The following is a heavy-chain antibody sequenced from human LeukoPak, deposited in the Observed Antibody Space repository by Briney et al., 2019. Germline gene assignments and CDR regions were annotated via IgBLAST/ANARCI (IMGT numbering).Heavy chain of an antibody. J-gene: IGHJ6*02. Sequence: SETLSLTCAVSGGSISSYYWSWIRQPPGKGLEWIGYIYYSGSTNYNPSLKSRVTISVDTSKNQFSLKLSSVTAADTAVYYCARARYYYYGMDVWGQGTTVTVSS. V-gene: IGHV4-59*01. CDR1: GGSISSYY. CDR2: IYYSGST. CDR3: ARARYYYYGMDV.